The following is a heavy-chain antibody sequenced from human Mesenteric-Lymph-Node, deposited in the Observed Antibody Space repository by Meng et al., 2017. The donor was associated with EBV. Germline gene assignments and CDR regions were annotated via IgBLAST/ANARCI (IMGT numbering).Heavy chain of an antibody. V-gene: IGHV4-61*08. J-gene: IGHJ4*02. D-gene: IGHD1-26*01. CDR3: ARQGVGANFDY. CDR1: GDSVSNRDYY. Sequence: QGQRLEPGPGLVNPSQTRSLTGTVSGDSVSNRDYYWSWIRQPPGKGLEWIGYIYYSGCTSYNPSLKSRITISLDKSKNDFSLKLSSVTAADTAVYYCARQGVGANFDYWGQGTLVTVSS. CDR2: IYYSGCT.